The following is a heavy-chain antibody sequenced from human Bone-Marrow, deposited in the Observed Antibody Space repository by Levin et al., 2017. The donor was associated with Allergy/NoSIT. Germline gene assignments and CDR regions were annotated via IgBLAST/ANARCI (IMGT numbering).Heavy chain of an antibody. CDR3: ARLAPSGPGDVGRYSGYDWDFDY. CDR2: ISAYNGNT. J-gene: IGHJ4*02. D-gene: IGHD5-12*01. V-gene: IGHV1-18*01. Sequence: ASVKVSCKASGYTFTSYGISWVRQAPGQGLEWMGWISAYNGNTNYAQKLQGRVTMTTDTSTSTAYMELRSLRSDDTAVYYCARLAPSGPGDVGRYSGYDWDFDYWGQGTLVTVSS. CDR1: GYTFTSYG.